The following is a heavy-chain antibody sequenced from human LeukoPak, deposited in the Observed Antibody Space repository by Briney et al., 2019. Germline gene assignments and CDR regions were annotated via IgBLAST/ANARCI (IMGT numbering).Heavy chain of an antibody. CDR1: GFTFSSYS. D-gene: IGHD2-8*02. Sequence: GGALRLFCAASGFTFSSYSMNWVRQAPGKGVEGVSYISSSSSTIYYADSVKGRFTISRDNSKNSLYLQMNSLRVEDTAVYYCASYLYWWSDLGYWGQGTLVTVSS. V-gene: IGHV3-48*01. CDR2: ISSSSSTI. CDR3: ASYLYWWSDLGY. J-gene: IGHJ4*02.